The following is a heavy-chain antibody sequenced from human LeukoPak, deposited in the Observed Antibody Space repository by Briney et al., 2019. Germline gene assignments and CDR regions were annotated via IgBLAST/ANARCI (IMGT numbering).Heavy chain of an antibody. CDR1: GGSISSYY. Sequence: PSETLSLTCTVSGGSISSYYWSWIRQSPGKGLEWIGYIYYSGSTNYNPPLKSRVTISLDTPKNQFSLNLSSVTAADTAVYFCARLTNYDYVWGSYRYTGNYFQDWGQGTLVTVSS. D-gene: IGHD3-16*02. CDR3: ARLTNYDYVWGSYRYTGNYFQD. V-gene: IGHV4-59*01. J-gene: IGHJ4*02. CDR2: IYYSGST.